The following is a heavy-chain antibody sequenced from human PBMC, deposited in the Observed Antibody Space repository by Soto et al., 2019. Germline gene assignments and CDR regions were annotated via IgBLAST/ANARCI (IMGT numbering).Heavy chain of an antibody. D-gene: IGHD2-15*01. CDR2: ISGGGDGT. CDR1: GFTFGNYA. Sequence: EVQLLESGGGLVQPGGSLRLSCAASGFTFGNYAMIWVRQAPGKGLEWVSTISGGGDGTYYADSVRGRFTISRENSRNTMYQQMHSLRAEYTAVYYCAKKGLGSLATYCSTGDCHYAFDIWGQGTMVTVSS. V-gene: IGHV3-23*01. CDR3: AKKGLGSLATYCSTGDCHYAFDI. J-gene: IGHJ3*02.